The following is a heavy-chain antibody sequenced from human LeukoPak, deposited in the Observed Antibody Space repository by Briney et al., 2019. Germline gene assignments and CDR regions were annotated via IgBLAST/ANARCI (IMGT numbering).Heavy chain of an antibody. V-gene: IGHV3-21*01. CDR2: ISHSSSYI. CDR3: ARDLTGGEYFDS. J-gene: IGHJ4*02. CDR1: GFTYSRFK. Sequence: PGGSLRLSCAASGFTYSRFKMTWVRHGPGKGLEYVASISHSSSYIFYADSLKGRVTVHRDNRKSSVFLHMSRLRGEDPAVYYCARDLTGGEYFDSWGQGTLVSVSS. D-gene: IGHD3-10*01.